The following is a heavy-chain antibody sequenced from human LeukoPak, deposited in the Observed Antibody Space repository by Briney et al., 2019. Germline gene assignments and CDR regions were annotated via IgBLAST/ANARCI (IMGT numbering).Heavy chain of an antibody. Sequence: ASVKVSCKASGYTFTSYYMHLVRQAPGQGLEWMGIINPSGGSTSYAQKFQGRVTMPRDTSTSTVYMELSSLRSEDTAVYYCARDVGAAVGMGDYWGQGTLVTVSS. J-gene: IGHJ4*02. V-gene: IGHV1-46*01. CDR3: ARDVGAAVGMGDY. CDR1: GYTFTSYY. D-gene: IGHD6-13*01. CDR2: INPSGGST.